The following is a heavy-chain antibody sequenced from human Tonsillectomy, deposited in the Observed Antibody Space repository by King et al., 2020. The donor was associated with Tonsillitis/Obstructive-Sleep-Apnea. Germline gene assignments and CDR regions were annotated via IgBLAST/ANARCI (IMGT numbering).Heavy chain of an antibody. Sequence: FQLVQSGAEVKKPGSSVKVSCKASRGTFSSYAISWVRQAPGQGLEWMGRIIPILGIANYAQKFQGRVTITADKSTSTAYMELSSLRSEDTAVYYCARLTVTNWFDPWGQGTLVTVSS. CDR3: ARLTVTNWFDP. V-gene: IGHV1-69*04. J-gene: IGHJ5*02. CDR2: IIPILGIA. D-gene: IGHD4-11*01. CDR1: RGTFSSYA.